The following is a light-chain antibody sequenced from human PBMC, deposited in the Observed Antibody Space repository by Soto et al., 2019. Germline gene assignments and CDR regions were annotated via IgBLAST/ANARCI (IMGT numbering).Light chain of an antibody. CDR1: QGIRNG. CDR3: LQDYNYPRA. CDR2: AAS. V-gene: IGKV1-6*01. Sequence: IHITQSPSSLSASVGDRVTITCRATQGIRNGLGWYQQKPGKAPKLLIYAASSLQSGVPSRFSGSASGTDFTLTISSLQPEDFATYYCLQDYNYPRAFGQGTKV. J-gene: IGKJ1*01.